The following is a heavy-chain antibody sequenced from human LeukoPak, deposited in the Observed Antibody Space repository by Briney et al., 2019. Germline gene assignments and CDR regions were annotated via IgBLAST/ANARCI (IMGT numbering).Heavy chain of an antibody. J-gene: IGHJ4*02. CDR3: AREYYYDSSGYYYGRGRRGRGYYFDY. D-gene: IGHD3-22*01. CDR1: GFTFSNYW. CDR2: MKQDGSEK. Sequence: PGGSLRLSCAASGFTFSNYWMSWVRQAPGKGLGWVANMKQDGSEKYYVDSVKGRFTISRDNAKNSLYLQMNSLRAEDTAVYYCAREYYYDSSGYYYGRGRRGRGYYFDYWGQGTLVTVSS. V-gene: IGHV3-7*01.